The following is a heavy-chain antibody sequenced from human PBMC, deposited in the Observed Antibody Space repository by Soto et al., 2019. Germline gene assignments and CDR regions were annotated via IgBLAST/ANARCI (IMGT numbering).Heavy chain of an antibody. J-gene: IGHJ4*02. D-gene: IGHD3-10*01. V-gene: IGHV3-23*01. CDR1: GFTFSTYA. CDR3: ATDYYYDSGSH. Sequence: EVQLLESGGGLVQPVGSLRLSCAASGFTFSTYAMTWVRQAPGKGLEWVSGIVGNGGATYYADSVKGRFSISRDNSKNTLYLQMNSLRPEDTAVYYCATDYYYDSGSHWGQGTLVIVSA. CDR2: IVGNGGAT.